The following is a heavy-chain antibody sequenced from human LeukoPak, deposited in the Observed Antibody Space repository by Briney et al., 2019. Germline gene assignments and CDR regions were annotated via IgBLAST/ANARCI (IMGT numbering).Heavy chain of an antibody. CDR1: GFTFNNYA. Sequence: PGGSLRLSCAASGFTFNNYAMSWARQAPGKGLEWVSHISRSSGTIYYADSVQGRFTVSRDNGKKSLYLQMSYLRAEDTAVYYCVREAKMTNILWGQGTLVTVSS. V-gene: IGHV3-11*01. D-gene: IGHD2-21*01. CDR2: ISRSSGTI. J-gene: IGHJ4*02. CDR3: VREAKMTNIL.